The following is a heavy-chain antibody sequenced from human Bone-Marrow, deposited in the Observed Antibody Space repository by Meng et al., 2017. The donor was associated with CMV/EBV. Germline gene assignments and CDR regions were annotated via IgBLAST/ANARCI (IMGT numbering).Heavy chain of an antibody. J-gene: IGHJ4*02. CDR1: GFTFSNYW. CDR2: IKQDGSEK. V-gene: IGHV3-7*01. Sequence: GGSLRLSCAVSGFTFSNYWMSWVRQAPGKGLEWVANIKQDGSEKYYVHSVKGRFTISRDNAKNSLYLRMNSLRAEDTAVYYCARDPGYYYESSGYIGVRYYFDDWGQGTLVTVSS. D-gene: IGHD3-22*01. CDR3: ARDPGYYYESSGYIGVRYYFDD.